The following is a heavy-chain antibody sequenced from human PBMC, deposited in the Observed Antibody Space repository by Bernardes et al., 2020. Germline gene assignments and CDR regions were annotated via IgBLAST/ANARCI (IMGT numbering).Heavy chain of an antibody. J-gene: IGHJ4*02. Sequence: SETLSLTRAVSDVSISSSNWWSWVRKPPGKGLEWIGEIYHSGSTNYNPSLKSRVTMSVDKSKNQFSLKVNSVAAADTAVYYCARHSGSYTYPTFFDYWGQGTLVTVSS. V-gene: IGHV4-4*02. CDR3: ARHSGSYTYPTFFDY. CDR1: DVSISSSNW. D-gene: IGHD1-26*01. CDR2: IYHSGST.